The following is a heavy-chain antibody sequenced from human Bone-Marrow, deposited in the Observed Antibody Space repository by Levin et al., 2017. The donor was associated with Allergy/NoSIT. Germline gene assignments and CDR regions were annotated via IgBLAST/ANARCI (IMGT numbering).Heavy chain of an antibody. Sequence: GGSLRLSCAASGFTFNNFVMSWVRQAPGKGLEWVSAISNTGYTSYYADSVKGRFTISRDNSKNTLYVVYLQMNSLRAEDTAVYYCAKVKCTSSGCTYAFDIWGQGTMVTVSS. J-gene: IGHJ3*02. CDR2: ISNTGYTS. V-gene: IGHV3-23*01. CDR1: GFTFNNFV. D-gene: IGHD2-2*01. CDR3: AKVKCTSSGCTYAFDI.